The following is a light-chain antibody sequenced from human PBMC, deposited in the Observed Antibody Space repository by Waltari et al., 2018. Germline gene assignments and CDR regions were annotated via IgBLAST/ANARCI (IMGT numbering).Light chain of an antibody. CDR3: CSYAGGSTPWV. J-gene: IGLJ3*02. CDR1: SSDVGSYNL. CDR2: EVN. V-gene: IGLV2-23*02. Sequence: QSALTQPASVSGSPGQSITISCPGTSSDVGSYNLVSWYHQYPGKAPKLTIYEVNKRPSGVSHRFSGSKSGNTASLTISGLQAEDEADYYCCSYAGGSTPWVFGGGTKLTVL.